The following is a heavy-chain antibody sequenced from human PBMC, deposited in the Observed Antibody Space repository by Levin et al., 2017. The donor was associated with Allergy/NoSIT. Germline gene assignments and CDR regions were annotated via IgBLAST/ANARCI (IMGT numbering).Heavy chain of an antibody. D-gene: IGHD3-10*01. CDR2: IYYSGST. Sequence: SETLSLTCTVSGGSISSGDYYWSWIRQPPGKGLEWIGYIYYSGSTYYNPSLKSRVTISVDTSKNQFSLKLSSVTAADTAVYYCARVVRHSITMVRGVQEALGNFDYWGQGTLVTVSS. J-gene: IGHJ4*02. CDR3: ARVVRHSITMVRGVQEALGNFDY. CDR1: GGSISSGDYY. V-gene: IGHV4-30-4*01.